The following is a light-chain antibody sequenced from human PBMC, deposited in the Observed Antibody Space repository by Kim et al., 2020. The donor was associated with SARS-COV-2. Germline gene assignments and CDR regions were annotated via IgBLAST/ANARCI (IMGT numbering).Light chain of an antibody. CDR1: NSDGSSYNR. Sequence: GKAVTVSFTESNSDGSSYNRVAGYQQPPGTAPRHLISEVSNRPSGVPDRFSGSKSGNTASLTISGLQAEDEADYYCSSYTTANTLVFGGGTQLTVL. CDR3: SSYTTANTLV. V-gene: IGLV2-18*02. CDR2: EVS. J-gene: IGLJ2*01.